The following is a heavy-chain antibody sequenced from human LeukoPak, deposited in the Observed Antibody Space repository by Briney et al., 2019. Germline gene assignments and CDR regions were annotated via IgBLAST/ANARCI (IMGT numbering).Heavy chain of an antibody. J-gene: IGHJ3*02. Sequence: PGGSLRLSCAASGFTFSSYSMNWVRQAPGQGLEWVAFIRSDGSNTYYGDSVKGRFTISRDNSKNTLYLQMNSLRAEDTAVYYCAKQENYYGSGSHDAFDIWGQGTMVTVSS. D-gene: IGHD3-10*01. V-gene: IGHV3-30*02. CDR3: AKQENYYGSGSHDAFDI. CDR1: GFTFSSYS. CDR2: IRSDGSNT.